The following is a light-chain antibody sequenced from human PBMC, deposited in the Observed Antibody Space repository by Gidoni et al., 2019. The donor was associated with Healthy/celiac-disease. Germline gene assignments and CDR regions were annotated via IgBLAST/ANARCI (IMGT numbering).Light chain of an antibody. CDR1: KLGDKY. J-gene: IGLJ2*01. Sequence: SYELTQPPSVSVSPGQTASIPCSGDKLGDKYACWYQQTPGQSPVLVIYQDSKRPAGIPERFSGSNSGNTATLTISGTQAMDEADYYCQSWDSSTAAVFGGGTKLTVL. V-gene: IGLV3-1*01. CDR2: QDS. CDR3: QSWDSSTAAV.